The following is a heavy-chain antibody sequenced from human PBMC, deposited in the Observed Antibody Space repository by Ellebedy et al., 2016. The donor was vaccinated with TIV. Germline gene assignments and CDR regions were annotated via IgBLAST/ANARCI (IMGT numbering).Heavy chain of an antibody. J-gene: IGHJ4*02. Sequence: PGGSLRLSCAASGVTVSNNYMTWVRQAPGKGLEWVATISASGDETFYPNSVNGRFTTSRDNSKNMVYLQTAGLRADDTAVYYCAKDSGRSGWYFDYWGQGTPVTVSS. V-gene: IGHV3-23*01. D-gene: IGHD6-19*01. CDR3: AKDSGRSGWYFDY. CDR1: GVTVSNNY. CDR2: ISASGDET.